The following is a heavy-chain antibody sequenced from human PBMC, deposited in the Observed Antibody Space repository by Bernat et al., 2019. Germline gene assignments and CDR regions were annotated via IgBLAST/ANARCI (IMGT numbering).Heavy chain of an antibody. J-gene: IGHJ5*02. D-gene: IGHD4-17*01. CDR1: AFTFSTYA. CDR3: AKELRSSENWFDP. CDR2: ISGSGFST. V-gene: IGHV3-23*01. Sequence: VHLLESGGGLVQPGGSLRLSCSASAFTFSTYAMNWVRQAPGKGLEWVSTISGSGFSTYYADSVKGRVTISRDNSKNTLSLQMNSLRAEDTAVYYCAKELRSSENWFDPWGQGTLVTVSS.